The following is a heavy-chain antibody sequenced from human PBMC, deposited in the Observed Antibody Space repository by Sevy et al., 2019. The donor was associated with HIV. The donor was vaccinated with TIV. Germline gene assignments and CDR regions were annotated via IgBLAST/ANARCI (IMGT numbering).Heavy chain of an antibody. CDR2: ISSGSSGI. CDR1: GFRLDRYS. Sequence: GGSLRLSCAASGFRLDRYSMNWVRQAPGKGLEWVSYISSGSSGINYADSVKDRFTISRDNAKKSLFLQMNSLRAEDTAVYYCARGPSIFGDVDGLNIWGQGTMVTVSS. CDR3: ARGPSIFGDVDGLNI. D-gene: IGHD3-3*01. V-gene: IGHV3-48*01. J-gene: IGHJ3*02.